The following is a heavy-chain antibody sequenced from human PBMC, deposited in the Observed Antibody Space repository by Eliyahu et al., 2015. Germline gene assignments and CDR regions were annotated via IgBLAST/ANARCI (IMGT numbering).Heavy chain of an antibody. D-gene: IGHD6-19*01. V-gene: IGHV3-30*04. CDR3: ARGGSGWLYFFDY. CDR2: ISVDGSKK. CDR1: GFSFSSYP. Sequence: QVQLVESGGGVVQPGRSLRLSCATSGFSFSSYPMHWVRQTPGRGLEGVAVISVDGSKKDYADSVKGPFTISRDNSESTLYLQMNSLRPEDTAVYYCARGGSGWLYFFDYWGQGALVTVSS. J-gene: IGHJ4*02.